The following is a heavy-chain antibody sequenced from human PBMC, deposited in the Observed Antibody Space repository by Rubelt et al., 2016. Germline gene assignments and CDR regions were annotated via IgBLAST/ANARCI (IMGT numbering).Heavy chain of an antibody. V-gene: IGHV4-34*01. CDR1: GGSFSGYY. J-gene: IGHJ3*02. CDR3: ARGVPPDHVLQMGGDAFDI. Sequence: QVQLQQWGAGLLKPSETLSLTCAVYGGSFSGYYWSWIRQPPGKGLEWIGEINHSGSTNYNPSLKSRVTISVDTSKNQFSLKLSSVTAADTAVYYCARGVPPDHVLQMGGDAFDIWGQGTMVTVSS. D-gene: IGHD3-10*01. CDR2: INHSGST.